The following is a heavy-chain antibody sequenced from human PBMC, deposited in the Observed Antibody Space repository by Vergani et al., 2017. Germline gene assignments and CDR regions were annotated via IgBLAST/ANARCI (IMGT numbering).Heavy chain of an antibody. V-gene: IGHV4-34*01. D-gene: IGHD3-22*01. J-gene: IGHJ4*02. Sequence: QVQLQQWGAGLLKPSETLSLTCAVYGGYFSGYYWSWIRQPPGKGLEWIGEINHSGSTNYNPSLKSRVTISVDTSKNQFSLKVSSVTAPDTAVYYCARGAVGLHYYDSSGYPPSSDGTPYDYWGQGTLVTVSS. CDR1: GGYFSGYY. CDR2: INHSGST. CDR3: ARGAVGLHYYDSSGYPPSSDGTPYDY.